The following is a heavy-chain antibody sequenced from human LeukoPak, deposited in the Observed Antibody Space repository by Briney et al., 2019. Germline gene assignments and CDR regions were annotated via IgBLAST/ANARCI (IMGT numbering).Heavy chain of an antibody. V-gene: IGHV3-30-3*01. Sequence: GGSLRLSCAASGFTFSSYAMHWVRQAPGKGLEWVAVISYDGSNKYYADSVKGRSTSSRDNSKNTLYLQMNSLRAEGTAVYYCARDNSGSAFDPWGQGTLVTVSS. CDR2: ISYDGSNK. D-gene: IGHD1-26*01. CDR1: GFTFSSYA. CDR3: ARDNSGSAFDP. J-gene: IGHJ5*02.